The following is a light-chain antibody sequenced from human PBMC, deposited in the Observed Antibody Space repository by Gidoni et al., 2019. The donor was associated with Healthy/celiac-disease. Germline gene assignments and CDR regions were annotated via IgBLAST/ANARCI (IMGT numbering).Light chain of an antibody. CDR2: GAS. J-gene: IGKJ2*01. CDR1: QSVSSSY. V-gene: IGKV3-20*01. CDR3: QQYGSSPYT. Sequence: DIVLTQSPGTLSLSPGERATLSCRASQSVSSSYVAWYQQQPGQAPRLLIYGASSRATGIPERFSGSGSGTDFPLTISRLEPEDFAVYYCQQYGSSPYTFGQGTKLESK.